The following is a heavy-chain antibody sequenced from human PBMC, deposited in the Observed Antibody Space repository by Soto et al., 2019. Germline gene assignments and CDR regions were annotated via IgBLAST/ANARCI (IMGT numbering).Heavy chain of an antibody. Sequence: SVKVFCKASGGTFSSYAISWVRQAPGQGLEWMGGIIPIFGTANYAQKFQGRVTITADESTSTAYMELSGLRSEDTAVYYCARDLAPLITMIVVVGGGGMDVWGQGTTVTVSS. V-gene: IGHV1-69*13. CDR1: GGTFSSYA. J-gene: IGHJ6*02. CDR2: IIPIFGTA. D-gene: IGHD3-22*01. CDR3: ARDLAPLITMIVVVGGGGMDV.